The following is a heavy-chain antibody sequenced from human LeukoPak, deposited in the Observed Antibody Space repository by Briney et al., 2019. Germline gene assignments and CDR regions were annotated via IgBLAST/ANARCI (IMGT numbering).Heavy chain of an antibody. J-gene: IGHJ6*02. D-gene: IGHD3-16*01. CDR3: ARAGSLGYGMDV. CDR1: GFTFSSYW. V-gene: IGHV3-7*04. CDR2: IKQDGSEK. Sequence: GGSLRLSCAASGFTFSSYWMSWVRQAPGKGLEWVANIKQDGSEKYYADSVKGRFTISRDNAKNSLFLQMNSLTAEDTAVYYCARAGSLGYGMDVWGQGTTVTVSS.